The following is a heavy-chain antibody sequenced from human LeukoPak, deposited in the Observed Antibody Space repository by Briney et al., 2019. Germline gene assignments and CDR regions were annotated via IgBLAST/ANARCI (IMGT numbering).Heavy chain of an antibody. Sequence: SVKVSCKASGGTFSSYAISWVRQAPGQGLEWMGGIIPIFGTANYAQKFQGRVTTTADESTSTAYMELSSLRSEDTAVYYCASIAVATYNWFDPWGQGTLVTVSS. CDR2: IIPIFGTA. V-gene: IGHV1-69*01. D-gene: IGHD6-19*01. CDR1: GGTFSSYA. J-gene: IGHJ5*02. CDR3: ASIAVATYNWFDP.